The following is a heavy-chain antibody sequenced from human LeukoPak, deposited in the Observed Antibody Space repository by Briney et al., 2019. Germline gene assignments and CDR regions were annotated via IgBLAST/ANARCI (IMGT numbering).Heavy chain of an antibody. CDR1: GYTFTSYY. CDR2: INPSGGST. V-gene: IGHV1-46*01. J-gene: IGHJ6*03. CDR3: ARGGSNYYYYYYMDV. D-gene: IGHD1-26*01. Sequence: GASVKVSCKASGYTFTSYYMHWARQAPGQGLEWMGIINPSGGSTSYAQKFQGRVTMTRDMSTSTVYMELSSLRSEDTAVYYCARGGSNYYYYYYMDVWGKGTTVTVSS.